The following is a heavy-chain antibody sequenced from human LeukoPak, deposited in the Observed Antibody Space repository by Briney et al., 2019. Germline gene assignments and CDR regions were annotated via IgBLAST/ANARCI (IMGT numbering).Heavy chain of an antibody. J-gene: IGHJ4*02. CDR3: ARAEYSSSWYSRLSLDY. CDR1: GYTFTSYD. V-gene: IGHV1-8*03. Sequence: ASVKVSCKASGYTFTSYDINWVRQATGQGLEWMGWMNPNSGNTGYAQKFQGRVTITRNTSISTAYMELSSLRSDDTAVYYCARAEYSSSWYSRLSLDYWGQGTLVTVSS. CDR2: MNPNSGNT. D-gene: IGHD6-13*01.